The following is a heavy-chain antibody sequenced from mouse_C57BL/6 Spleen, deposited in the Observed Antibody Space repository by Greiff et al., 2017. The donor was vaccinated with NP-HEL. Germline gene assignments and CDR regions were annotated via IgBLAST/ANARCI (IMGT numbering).Heavy chain of an antibody. CDR1: GFTFSDAW. CDR2: IRNKANNHAT. V-gene: IGHV6-6*01. CDR3: TRGLTGTKGYYFDY. J-gene: IGHJ2*01. D-gene: IGHD4-1*01. Sequence: EVQRVESGGGLVQPGGSMKLSCAASGFTFSDAWMDWVRQSPEKGLEWVAEIRNKANNHATYYAESVKGRFTISRDDSKSSVYLQMNSLRAEDTGIYYCTRGLTGTKGYYFDYWGQGTTLTVSS.